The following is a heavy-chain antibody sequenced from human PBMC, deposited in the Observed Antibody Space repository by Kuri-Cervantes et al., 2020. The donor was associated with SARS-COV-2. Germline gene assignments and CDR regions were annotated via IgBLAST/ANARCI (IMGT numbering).Heavy chain of an antibody. J-gene: IGHJ5*02. CDR1: GGSFSGYY. Sequence: SETLSLTCAVYGGSFSGYYWSWIRQPPGKGLEWIGYIYYSGSTNYNPSLKSRVTISVDTSKNQFSLKLSSVTAADTAVYYCARGDYCSSTSCSKRGDWFDPWGQGTLVTVSS. V-gene: IGHV4-59*01. CDR3: ARGDYCSSTSCSKRGDWFDP. D-gene: IGHD2-2*01. CDR2: IYYSGST.